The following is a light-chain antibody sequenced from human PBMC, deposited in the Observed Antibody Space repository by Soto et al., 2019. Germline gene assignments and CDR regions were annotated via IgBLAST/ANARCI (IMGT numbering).Light chain of an antibody. CDR2: GAS. J-gene: IGKJ2*01. V-gene: IGKV3-20*01. Sequence: EIVLTQSPGTLSLSPGEGATLSCRASQSVGKNYLAWYQHKSGQAPRLLIHGASNRATGIPARFSGSGSGTDFTLTISRLEPEDSAVYYCQQYDTSATFGQGTKLEI. CDR1: QSVGKNY. CDR3: QQYDTSAT.